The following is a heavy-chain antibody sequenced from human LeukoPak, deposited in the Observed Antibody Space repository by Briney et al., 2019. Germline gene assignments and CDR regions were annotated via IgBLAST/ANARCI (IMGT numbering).Heavy chain of an antibody. D-gene: IGHD5-18*01. CDR2: IIPFFGTA. CDR3: ALLDTGLVPIAEYFQH. CDR1: GFTFSSYA. J-gene: IGHJ1*01. V-gene: IGHV1-69*01. Sequence: GGSLRLSCAASGFTFSSYAINWVRQAPGQGLEWMGGIIPFFGTAKYAQKFQGRVTITADESTSTAYMELSSLRSEDTAVYYCALLDTGLVPIAEYFQHWGQGTLVTVSS.